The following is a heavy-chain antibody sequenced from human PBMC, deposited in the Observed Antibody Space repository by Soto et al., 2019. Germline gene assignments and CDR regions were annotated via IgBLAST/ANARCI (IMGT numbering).Heavy chain of an antibody. Sequence: SETLSLTCTVSGGSISSYYCSWMRHPPGKGLEWIGYIYYSGSTNYNPSLKSRVTISVDTSKNQFSLKLSSVTAADTAVYYCVRIGGFREYESFDPWGQGNLVTVSS. V-gene: IGHV4-59*01. CDR3: VRIGGFREYESFDP. CDR2: IYYSGST. J-gene: IGHJ5*02. D-gene: IGHD2-15*01. CDR1: GGSISSYY.